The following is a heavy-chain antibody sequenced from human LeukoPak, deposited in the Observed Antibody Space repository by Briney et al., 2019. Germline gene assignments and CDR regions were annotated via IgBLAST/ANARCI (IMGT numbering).Heavy chain of an antibody. CDR3: ARGPLYYDFWSSYSDF. V-gene: IGHV3-48*04. CDR2: ISSSGSSI. CDR1: GFTFSSYA. D-gene: IGHD3-3*01. Sequence: GGSLRLSCAASGFTFSSYAMSWVRQAPGKGLEWVSYISSSGSSIYYADSVKGRFTISRDNAKNSLYLQMNSLRAEDTAVYYCARGPLYYDFWSSYSDFWGQGTLVTVSS. J-gene: IGHJ4*02.